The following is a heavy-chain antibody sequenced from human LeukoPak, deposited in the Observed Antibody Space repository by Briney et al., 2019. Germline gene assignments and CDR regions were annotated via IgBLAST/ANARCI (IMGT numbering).Heavy chain of an antibody. J-gene: IGHJ6*02. CDR3: ATCTAGWVYYYGMDV. D-gene: IGHD6-13*01. Sequence: ASVKVSCKVSGYTLTGLSMHWVRQAPGKGLEWMGGFDPEDGETIYAQKFQGRVTMTEDTSTDTAYMELSSLRSEDTAVYYCATCTAGWVYYYGMDVWGQGTTVTVSS. CDR1: GYTLTGLS. CDR2: FDPEDGET. V-gene: IGHV1-24*01.